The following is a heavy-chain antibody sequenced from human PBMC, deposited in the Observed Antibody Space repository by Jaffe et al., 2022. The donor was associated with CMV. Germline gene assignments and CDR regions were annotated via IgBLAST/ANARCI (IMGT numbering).Heavy chain of an antibody. V-gene: IGHV3-23*01. CDR2: ISGSGGST. Sequence: EVQLLESGGGLVQPGGSLRLSCAASGFTFSSYAMSWVRQAPGKGLEWVSAISGSGGSTYYADSVKGRFTISRDNSKNTLYLQMNSLRAEDTAVYYCAKDRKLWFGELLWGWSYWGQGTLVTVSS. CDR3: AKDRKLWFGELLWGWSY. J-gene: IGHJ4*02. D-gene: IGHD3-10*01. CDR1: GFTFSSYA.